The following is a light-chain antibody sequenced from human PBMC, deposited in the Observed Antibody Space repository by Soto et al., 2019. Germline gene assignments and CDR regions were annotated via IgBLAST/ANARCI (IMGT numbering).Light chain of an antibody. V-gene: IGLV2-23*01. CDR3: CSYAGSNTWV. CDR1: SSDVGSYNL. J-gene: IGLJ3*02. CDR2: EGS. Sequence: QSALTQPASVSGSPGQSITISCTGTSSDVGSYNLLSWYQQHPGKPPTFMIYEGSKRPSGVSNRFSASTSGNTAPLTISVLQAEDEADYYSCSYAGSNTWVFGGGTKLTVL.